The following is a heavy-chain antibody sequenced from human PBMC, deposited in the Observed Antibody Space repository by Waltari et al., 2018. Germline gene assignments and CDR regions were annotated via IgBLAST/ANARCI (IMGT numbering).Heavy chain of an antibody. Sequence: EVQLLESGGGLVQPGESLRLSCAASGFTFSSYVRIWVRQAPGKGLEWVSSISGSGGSTYYADSVKGRFTISRDNIKDTLYLQMNRLRAEDTAVYYCALSPTWGQGTLVTVSS. CDR1: GFTFSSYV. CDR3: ALSPT. CDR2: ISGSGGST. J-gene: IGHJ5*02. V-gene: IGHV3-23*01.